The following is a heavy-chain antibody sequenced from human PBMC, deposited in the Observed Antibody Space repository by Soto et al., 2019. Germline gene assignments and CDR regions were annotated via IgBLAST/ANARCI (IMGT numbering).Heavy chain of an antibody. CDR2: IYYSGST. Sequence: SETLSLTCTVSGVSISSSSYYWGWIRQPPGKGLEWIGSIYYSGSTYYNPSLKSRVTISVDTSKNQFSLKLSSVTAADTAVYYCARRKLITMVRGAGFDYWGQGTLVTVSS. V-gene: IGHV4-39*01. J-gene: IGHJ4*02. D-gene: IGHD3-10*01. CDR3: ARRKLITMVRGAGFDY. CDR1: GVSISSSSYY.